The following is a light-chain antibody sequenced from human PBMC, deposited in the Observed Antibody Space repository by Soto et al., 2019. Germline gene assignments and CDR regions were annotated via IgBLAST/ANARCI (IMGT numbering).Light chain of an antibody. Sequence: DIQMTQFPSSLSASVGDRVTITCRASQAIRNYVAWFQQKPGKAPKSLISAASSLQSGVPSRFSGSGSETDFTLTISSLQPEDVAIYYCQHYDHYPVTFGQGTRLEIK. V-gene: IGKV1-16*01. CDR2: AAS. J-gene: IGKJ5*01. CDR1: QAIRNY. CDR3: QHYDHYPVT.